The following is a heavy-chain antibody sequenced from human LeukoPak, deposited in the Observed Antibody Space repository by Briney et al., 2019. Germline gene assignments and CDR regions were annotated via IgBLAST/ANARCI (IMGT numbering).Heavy chain of an antibody. D-gene: IGHD6-19*01. Sequence: SETLSLTCTISSGSVRSYYWSWIRQPPGKGLEWVGYIYYTGSTNYNPSLKSRVTMSVDTSKNQFSLELSSVTAADTAVYYCTRMSYSSGWLDYWDQGTLVTVSS. CDR3: TRMSYSSGWLDY. CDR2: IYYTGST. J-gene: IGHJ4*02. CDR1: SGSVRSYY. V-gene: IGHV4-59*08.